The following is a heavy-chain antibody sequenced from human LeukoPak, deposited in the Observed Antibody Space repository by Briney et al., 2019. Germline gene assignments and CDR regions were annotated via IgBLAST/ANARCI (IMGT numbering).Heavy chain of an antibody. D-gene: IGHD3-10*01. CDR1: GFTFSSYA. Sequence: GRSLRLSCAASGFTFSSYAMHWVRQAPGKGLEWVAVISYDGSNKYYADSVKGRFTISRDNAKNSLYLQMNSLRAEDTAVYYCARDSKGLWFGESHSVFDYWGQGTLVTVSS. V-gene: IGHV3-30-3*01. J-gene: IGHJ4*02. CDR3: ARDSKGLWFGESHSVFDY. CDR2: ISYDGSNK.